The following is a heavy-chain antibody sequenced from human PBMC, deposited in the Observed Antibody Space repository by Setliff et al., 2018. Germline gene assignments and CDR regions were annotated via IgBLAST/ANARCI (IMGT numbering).Heavy chain of an antibody. CDR2: INPDNGNR. CDR3: TRDFLGATASFDI. Sequence: ASVQVSCKASGHTFITFGISWVRQAPGQGLEWMGWINPDNGNRKYSQRFQGRVTITRDTSASTVFLELSTLRSEDTAVYYCTRDFLGATASFDIWGQGTMVTVSS. V-gene: IGHV1-3*01. J-gene: IGHJ3*02. CDR1: GHTFITFG. D-gene: IGHD3-3*01.